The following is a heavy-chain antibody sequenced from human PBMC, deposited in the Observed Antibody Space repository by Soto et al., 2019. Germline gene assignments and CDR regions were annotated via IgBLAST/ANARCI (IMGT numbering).Heavy chain of an antibody. J-gene: IGHJ4*02. D-gene: IGHD3-3*01. Sequence: SETLSLTCTVSGGSISSSSYYWGWIRQPPGKGLEWIGSIYYSGSTYYNPSLKSRVTISVDTSKNQFSLKLSSVTAADTAVYYCARLPTIFGVVIAYFDYWGQGTLVTVSS. CDR2: IYYSGST. CDR3: ARLPTIFGVVIAYFDY. CDR1: GGSISSSSYY. V-gene: IGHV4-39*01.